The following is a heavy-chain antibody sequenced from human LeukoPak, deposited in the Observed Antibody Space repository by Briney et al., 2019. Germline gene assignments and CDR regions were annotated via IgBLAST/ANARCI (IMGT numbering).Heavy chain of an antibody. V-gene: IGHV1-3*01. CDR1: GYTFTNYA. D-gene: IGHD3-10*01. J-gene: IGHJ6*02. CDR3: ARAEVLLSYGHNKHCLDV. Sequence: ASVKVSCKASGYTFTNYAIHWVRQAPGQSLEWMGQINGGLENTKFSQRFLGRVTITRDISANTAYMELSSLTSEDTAVYYCARAEVLLSYGHNKHCLDVWGQGITVTVSS. CDR2: INGGLENT.